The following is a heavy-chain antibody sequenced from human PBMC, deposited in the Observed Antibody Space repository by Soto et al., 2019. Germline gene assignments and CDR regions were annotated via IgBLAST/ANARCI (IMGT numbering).Heavy chain of an antibody. V-gene: IGHV4-59*01. CDR1: GGSISSYY. J-gene: IGHJ4*02. D-gene: IGHD3-10*01. CDR2: IYYSGST. Sequence: SETLSLTCTVSGGSISSYYWSWIRQPPGKGLEWIGYIYYSGSTNYNPSLKSRVTISVDTSKNQYSLKMSSVTAADTAVFYCARAPRGNYGYPSYFDYWGQGTLVTVSS. CDR3: ARAPRGNYGYPSYFDY.